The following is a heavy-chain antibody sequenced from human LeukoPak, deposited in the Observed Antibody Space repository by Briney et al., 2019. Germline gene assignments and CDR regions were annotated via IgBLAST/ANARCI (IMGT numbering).Heavy chain of an antibody. CDR2: ISGSGGRT. V-gene: IGHV3-23*01. CDR1: GFTLSNYA. CDR3: ARDLRGYSYGNYYYYMDV. J-gene: IGHJ6*03. D-gene: IGHD5-18*01. Sequence: GGSLRLSCAASGFTLSNYAMNWVRQAPGKGLEWVSAISGSGGRTYYADSVKGRFTISRDNSKNTLYLQMNSLRAEDTAVYYCARDLRGYSYGNYYYYMDVWGKGTTVTISS.